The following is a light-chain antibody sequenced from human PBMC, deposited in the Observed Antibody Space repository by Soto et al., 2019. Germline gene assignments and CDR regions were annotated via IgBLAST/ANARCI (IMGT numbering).Light chain of an antibody. Sequence: QSALTQPPSVSGAPGRRVTISCTGSTSNIGSGYNVNWYQQLPGTAPKLLIYDNTNRPSGVPDRFSGSKSGTSASLAITGLQAEDEADYYCQSYDSSLSGFVIFGGGTKVTVL. CDR1: TSNIGSGYN. J-gene: IGLJ2*01. CDR3: QSYDSSLSGFVI. V-gene: IGLV1-40*01. CDR2: DNT.